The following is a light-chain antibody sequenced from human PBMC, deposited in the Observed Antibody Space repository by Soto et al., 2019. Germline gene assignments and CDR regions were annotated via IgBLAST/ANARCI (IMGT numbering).Light chain of an antibody. CDR1: QGIASY. Sequence: QLTQSPSSLSASVGDRVTITCRASQGIASYLAWYQQKPGQAPNLLIYAASTLQSGVPSRFSGSGSGTDFTLTISSLQPEDFATHYCQQLNSYPLTFGGGTKVDIK. J-gene: IGKJ4*01. V-gene: IGKV1-9*01. CDR2: AAS. CDR3: QQLNSYPLT.